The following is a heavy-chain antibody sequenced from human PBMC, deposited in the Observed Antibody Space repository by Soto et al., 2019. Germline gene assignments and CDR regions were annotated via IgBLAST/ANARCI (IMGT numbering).Heavy chain of an antibody. D-gene: IGHD6-13*01. J-gene: IGHJ5*02. CDR2: IWYDGSNK. V-gene: IGHV3-33*01. Sequence: QVQLVESGGGVVQPGRSLRLSCAASGFTISSYGMHWFRQAPSQGLEWLSGIWYDGSNKYYAESVKGRFTISRDISKNTTSLPMNSLRAEDTAVYSCAGAAAEGWFDPWGQGTLVTVSS. CDR3: AGAAAEGWFDP. CDR1: GFTISSYG.